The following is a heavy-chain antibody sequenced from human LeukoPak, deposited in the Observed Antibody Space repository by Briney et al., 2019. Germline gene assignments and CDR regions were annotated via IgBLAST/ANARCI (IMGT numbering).Heavy chain of an antibody. V-gene: IGHV4-59*12. CDR3: ARYLAAAASIDY. D-gene: IGHD6-13*01. CDR1: NGSISNYY. CDR2: IYYSGST. Sequence: SETLSLTCTVSNGSISNYYWSWIRQPPGKGLEWIGYIYYSGSTYYNPSLKSRVTISVDTSKNQFSLKLSSVTAADTAVYYCARYLAAAASIDYWGQGTLVTVSS. J-gene: IGHJ4*02.